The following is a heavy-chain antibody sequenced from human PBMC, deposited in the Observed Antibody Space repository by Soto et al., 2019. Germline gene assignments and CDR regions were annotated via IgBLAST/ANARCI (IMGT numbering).Heavy chain of an antibody. CDR2: IDPIDSYT. Sequence: GECLKISCKGSGYSFTSYWISWVRQMPGKGLEWMGRIDPIDSYTNYSPSLQGHVTISADKSISTAYLQWSSLKASDTAMYYCASPQPARLSGFQHWGQGTLVTVSS. CDR1: GYSFTSYW. D-gene: IGHD5-12*01. J-gene: IGHJ1*01. CDR3: ASPQPARLSGFQH. V-gene: IGHV5-10-1*01.